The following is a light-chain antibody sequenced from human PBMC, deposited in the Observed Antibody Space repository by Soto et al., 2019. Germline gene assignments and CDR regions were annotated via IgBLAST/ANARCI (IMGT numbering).Light chain of an antibody. V-gene: IGKV3-20*01. CDR2: GAS. Sequence: EIVLTQSPCTLSLSPGERATLSCRASQSVDVLYLAWYQQRPGLAPSLLIRGASRRAGGIPDRFSGSGSGTDFALTISGLEAEDFAAYYCQQFDHFPWTFGQGTKVDIK. CDR1: QSVDVLY. J-gene: IGKJ1*01. CDR3: QQFDHFPWT.